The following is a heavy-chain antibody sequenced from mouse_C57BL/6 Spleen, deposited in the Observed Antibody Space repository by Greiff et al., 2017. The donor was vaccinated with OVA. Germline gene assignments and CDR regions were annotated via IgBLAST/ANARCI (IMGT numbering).Heavy chain of an antibody. CDR2: ISNGGGST. CDR3: ARHGGAGTPFDY. V-gene: IGHV5-12*01. Sequence: EVQVVESGGGLVQPGGSLKLSCAASGFTFSDYYMYWVRQTPEKRLEWVAYISNGGGSTYYPDTVKGRFTISRDNAKNTLYLQMSRLKSEDTAMYYCARHGGAGTPFDYWGQGTTLTVSS. J-gene: IGHJ2*01. CDR1: GFTFSDYY. D-gene: IGHD4-1*01.